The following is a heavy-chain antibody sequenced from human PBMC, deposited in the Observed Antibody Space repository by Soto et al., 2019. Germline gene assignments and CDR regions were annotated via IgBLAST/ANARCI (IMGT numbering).Heavy chain of an antibody. CDR3: TRRVKLAIDS. J-gene: IGHJ4*02. D-gene: IGHD6-13*01. CDR2: ISSSGSTM. CDR1: GFSFPNYE. V-gene: IGHV3-48*03. Sequence: PGGSLRLSRVGSGFSFPNYEMNCVRQAPGEGLEWLSYISSSGSTMYYADSVKGRFTISRDNAKNSLSLQINSLRAEDTALNYCTRRVKLAIDSWGQGTQVTVSS.